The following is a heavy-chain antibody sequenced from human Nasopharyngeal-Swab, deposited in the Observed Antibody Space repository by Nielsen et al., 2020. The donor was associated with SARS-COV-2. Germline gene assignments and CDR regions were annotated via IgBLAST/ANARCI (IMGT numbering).Heavy chain of an antibody. J-gene: IGHJ3*02. Sequence: SETLSLTCTVSGGSVSSGSYYWSWIRQPPGKGLEWIGYIYYSGSTNYNPSLKSRVTILVDTSKNQFSLKLSSVTAADTAVYYCARDPLVPAASDAFDIWGQGTMVTVSS. CDR3: ARDPLVPAASDAFDI. CDR2: IYYSGST. CDR1: GGSVSSGSYY. V-gene: IGHV4-61*01. D-gene: IGHD2-2*01.